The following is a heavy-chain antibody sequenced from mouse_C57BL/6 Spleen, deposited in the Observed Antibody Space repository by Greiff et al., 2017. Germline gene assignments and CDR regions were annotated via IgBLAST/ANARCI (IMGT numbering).Heavy chain of an antibody. J-gene: IGHJ3*01. CDR2: IHRNSGSN. D-gene: IGHD2-3*01. Sequence: QVKLQQPGPELVKPSPSVKLSCKATGYTFTSYCIHWLKQRPGEGLVGIGMIHRNSGSNNYNKKFKNKATLTVAKSYSTAYMQLSSMTSEDSAVYYWAREGVCDCYYETYWGQGTLGTVSA. CDR1: GYTFTSYC. V-gene: IGHV1-64*01. CDR3: AREGVCDCYYETY.